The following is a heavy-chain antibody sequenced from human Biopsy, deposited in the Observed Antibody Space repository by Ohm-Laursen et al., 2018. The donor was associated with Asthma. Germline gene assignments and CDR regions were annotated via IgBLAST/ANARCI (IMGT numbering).Heavy chain of an antibody. CDR1: GYTFIHYA. CDR2: INAGNGNT. J-gene: IGHJ3*01. D-gene: IGHD3-9*01. V-gene: IGHV1-3*01. CDR3: ARTYYEFVTGQVIDAFAR. Sequence: SVKVSCKVSGYTFIHYAIHWVRQAPGQRLEWMGWINAGNGNTKHSQKFQGRVTITRDTSASTAYMDLRSLRSEDTAMYYCARTYYEFVTGQVIDAFARWGQGTMGPVSS.